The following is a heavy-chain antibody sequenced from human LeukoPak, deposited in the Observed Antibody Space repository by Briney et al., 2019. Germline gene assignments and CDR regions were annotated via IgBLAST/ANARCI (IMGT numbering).Heavy chain of an antibody. CDR1: GFIVSSNY. J-gene: IGHJ1*01. D-gene: IGHD6-13*01. Sequence: GGSLRLSCEASGFIVSSNYMSWVRQAPGKGLEWVSVIYSGGSTYYADSVKGRFTISRDNSKNTLYLQMNSLRAEDTAVYYCAREGAANAEYFQHWGQGTLVTVSS. CDR2: IYSGGST. V-gene: IGHV3-53*01. CDR3: AREGAANAEYFQH.